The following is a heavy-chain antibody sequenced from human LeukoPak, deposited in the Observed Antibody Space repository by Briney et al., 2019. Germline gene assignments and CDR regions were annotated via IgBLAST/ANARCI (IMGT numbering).Heavy chain of an antibody. CDR1: GLTVSSDY. V-gene: IGHV3-66*01. CDR2: IYSGCGT. J-gene: IGHJ5*02. D-gene: IGHD6-6*01. CDR3: ARYPYSTSSWSDP. Sequence: GRSLRLSCAASGLTVSSDYMSWVRQAPGKGLEWVSVIYSGCGTYCADSVRGRFTISRDNSKNTLYLQLNSLRAEDTAVYYCARYPYSTSSWSDPWGQGTLVTVSS.